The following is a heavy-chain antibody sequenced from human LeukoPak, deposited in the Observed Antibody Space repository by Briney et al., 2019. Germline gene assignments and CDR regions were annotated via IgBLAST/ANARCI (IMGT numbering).Heavy chain of an antibody. CDR2: IYYSGST. D-gene: IGHD3-3*01. CDR3: ARLGLGTYYDFWRGSYYFDY. CDR1: GGSISSYY. J-gene: IGHJ4*02. V-gene: IGHV4-59*01. Sequence: PSETLSLTCTVSGGSISSYYWSWIRQPPGKGLEWIGYIYYSGSTNYNPSLKSRVTISVDTSKNQFSLKLSSVTAADTAVYYCARLGLGTYYDFWRGSYYFDYWGQGTLVTVSS.